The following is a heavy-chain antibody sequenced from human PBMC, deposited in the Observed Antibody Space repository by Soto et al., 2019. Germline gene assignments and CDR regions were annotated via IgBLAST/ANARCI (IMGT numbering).Heavy chain of an antibody. V-gene: IGHV4-39*01. D-gene: IGHD3-22*01. Sequence: SETLSLTCTVSGGSISSSSYYWGWIRQPPGKGLEWIGSIYYSGSTYYNPSLKSRVTISVDTSKNQFSLKLSSVTAADTAVYYCARRLYYGSIGFEGGGMDVWGQGTTVTVSS. CDR2: IYYSGST. CDR1: GGSISSSSYY. CDR3: ARRLYYGSIGFEGGGMDV. J-gene: IGHJ6*02.